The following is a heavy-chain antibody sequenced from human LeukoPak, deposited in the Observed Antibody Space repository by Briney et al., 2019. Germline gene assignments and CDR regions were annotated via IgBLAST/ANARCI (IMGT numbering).Heavy chain of an antibody. Sequence: GGSLRLSCAASGFTFSSYAMNWVRQTPGKGLEWVWSISGAGVNTYYVDSVEGRFTISRDNSKNTLSLQMNSLRAEDTAVYYCARDAHYDSSGYYYGYWGQGTLVTVSS. D-gene: IGHD3-22*01. CDR1: GFTFSSYA. CDR3: ARDAHYDSSGYYYGY. V-gene: IGHV3-23*01. CDR2: ISGAGVNT. J-gene: IGHJ4*02.